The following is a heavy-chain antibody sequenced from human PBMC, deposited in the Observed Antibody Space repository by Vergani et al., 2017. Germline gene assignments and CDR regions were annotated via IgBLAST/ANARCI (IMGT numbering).Heavy chain of an antibody. J-gene: IGHJ6*02. V-gene: IGHV4-39*01. CDR2: IYYSGST. Sequence: QLQLQESGPGLVKPSETLSLTRTVSGGSISSSSYYWGWIRQPPGKGLEWIGSIYYSGSTYYNPSLKSRVTISVDTSKNQFSLKLSSVTAADTAVYYCARQEYYYDSSGYYGRDYYYGMDVWGQGTTVTVSS. CDR3: ARQEYYYDSSGYYGRDYYYGMDV. CDR1: GGSISSSSYY. D-gene: IGHD3-22*01.